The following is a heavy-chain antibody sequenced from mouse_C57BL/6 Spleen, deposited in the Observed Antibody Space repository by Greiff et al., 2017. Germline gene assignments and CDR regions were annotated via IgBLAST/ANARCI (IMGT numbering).Heavy chain of an antibody. CDR2: IDPETGGT. D-gene: IGHD2-13*01. J-gene: IGHJ2*01. V-gene: IGHV1-15*01. CDR3: TKNDYSYFGD. Sequence: QVHVQQPGAELVRPGASVTLSCKASGYTFTGYEMHWVKQTPVHGLEWIGAIDPETGGTAYNQKFKGKAILTADKSSSTAYMELRSLTSEDSAVYYCTKNDYSYFGDWGKGATLT. CDR1: GYTFTGYE.